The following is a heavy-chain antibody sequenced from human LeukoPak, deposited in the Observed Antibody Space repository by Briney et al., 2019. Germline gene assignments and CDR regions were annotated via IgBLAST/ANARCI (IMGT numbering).Heavy chain of an antibody. V-gene: IGHV3-7*01. J-gene: IGHJ4*02. CDR2: IKQDGSAK. CDR3: ARPPYGDYGGYFDY. D-gene: IGHD4-17*01. Sequence: GGSLRLSCTASGFTFSSYWMSWVRQAPGKGLEWVANIKQDGSAKYYVDSVKDRFTISRDNAKNSLYLQMNSLRAEDTAVYYCARPPYGDYGGYFDYWGQGTLVTVSS. CDR1: GFTFSSYW.